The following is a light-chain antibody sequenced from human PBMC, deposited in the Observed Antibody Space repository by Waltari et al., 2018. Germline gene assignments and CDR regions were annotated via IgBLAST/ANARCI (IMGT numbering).Light chain of an antibody. Sequence: DIQMTQSPYSVSASVGDRVTITCRAIQNIGRYLNWYQQRPGKAPKLLIYAASTLQRGVPSRFSGSGSGTDFTLTITTLQPEDFATYYCQQTDSVPFTFGQGTRLDIK. CDR3: QQTDSVPFT. V-gene: IGKV1-39*01. CDR1: QNIGRY. J-gene: IGKJ5*01. CDR2: AAS.